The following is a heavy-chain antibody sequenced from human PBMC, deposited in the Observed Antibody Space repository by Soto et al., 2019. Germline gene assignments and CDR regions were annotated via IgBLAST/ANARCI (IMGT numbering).Heavy chain of an antibody. CDR2: IYYSGST. CDR3: ARHGRYSSGRRKVIAFDI. D-gene: IGHD6-19*01. Sequence: SETLSLTCTVSGGSISSSSYYWGWIRQPPGKGLEWIGSIYYSGSTYHNPSLKSRVTISVDTSKNQFSLKLSSVTAADTAVYYCARHGRYSSGRRKVIAFDIWGQGTMVTVSS. V-gene: IGHV4-39*01. CDR1: GGSISSSSYY. J-gene: IGHJ3*02.